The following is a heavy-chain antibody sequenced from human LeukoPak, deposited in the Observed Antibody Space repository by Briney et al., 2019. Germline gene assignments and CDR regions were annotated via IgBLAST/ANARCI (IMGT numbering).Heavy chain of an antibody. CDR1: GFTFSTYA. J-gene: IGHJ3*02. CDR2: ISGSGSST. Sequence: GESLRLSCAASGFTFSTYAMTWVRQAPRKGLEWVSAISGSGSSTYYADSVKGRFTISRDNSKNTLYLQMNSLRAEDTAVYYCAKGGHAFDIWGQGTMVTVSS. V-gene: IGHV3-23*01. CDR3: AKGGHAFDI.